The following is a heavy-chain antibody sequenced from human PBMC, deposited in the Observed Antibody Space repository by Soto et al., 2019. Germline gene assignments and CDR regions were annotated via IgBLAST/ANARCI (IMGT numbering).Heavy chain of an antibody. V-gene: IGHV4-34*01. CDR2: INHSGST. D-gene: IGHD6-19*01. CDR1: GGSFSGYY. J-gene: IGHJ4*02. Sequence: SETLSLTCAVYGGSFSGYYWSWIRQPPGKGLEWIGEINHSGSTNYNPSLKSRVTISVDTSKNQFSLKLSSVTAADTAVYYCARGLGGCFDYWGKGPLVTAPS. CDR3: ARGLGGCFDY.